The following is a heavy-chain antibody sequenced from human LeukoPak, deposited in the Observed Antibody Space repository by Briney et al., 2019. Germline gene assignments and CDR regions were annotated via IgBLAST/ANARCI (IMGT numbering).Heavy chain of an antibody. Sequence: SETLSLTCAVYGGSFSGYYWSWIRQPPGRGLEWIGEINHSGSTNYNPSLKSRVTISVDTSKNQFSLKLSSVTAADTAVYYCAIRITMVRAFDYWGQGTLVTVSS. J-gene: IGHJ4*02. CDR3: AIRITMVRAFDY. D-gene: IGHD3-10*01. CDR2: INHSGST. CDR1: GGSFSGYY. V-gene: IGHV4-34*01.